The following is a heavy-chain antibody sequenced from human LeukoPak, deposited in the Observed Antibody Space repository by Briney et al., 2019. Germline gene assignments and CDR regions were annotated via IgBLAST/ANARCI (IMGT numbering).Heavy chain of an antibody. Sequence: PGGSLRLSCAASGFTFSSYSMNWVRQAPGKGLEWVSSISSSSSYIYYADSVKGLFTIYRDNAKNSLYLQMNSLRAEDTAVYYCAREGQDIVVVVVNDAFDIWGQGTMVTVSS. V-gene: IGHV3-21*01. CDR2: ISSSSSYI. CDR3: AREGQDIVVVVVNDAFDI. J-gene: IGHJ3*02. CDR1: GFTFSSYS. D-gene: IGHD2-15*01.